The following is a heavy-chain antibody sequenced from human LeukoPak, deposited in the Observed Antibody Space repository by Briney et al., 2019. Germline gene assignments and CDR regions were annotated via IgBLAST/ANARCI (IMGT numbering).Heavy chain of an antibody. CDR2: IRYDGSNK. CDR3: AKVGIFCGWEQPDGCVDY. V-gene: IGHV3-30*02. Sequence: SGGSLRLSCAASGFTFSSYGMHWVRQAPGKGREWVAFIRYDGSNKYYADSVKGRFTISRDNSKNTLYLQMNSLRAEDTAVYYCAKVGIFCGWEQPDGCVDYWGQGTLVTVSS. CDR1: GFTFSSYG. D-gene: IGHD1-26*01. J-gene: IGHJ4*02.